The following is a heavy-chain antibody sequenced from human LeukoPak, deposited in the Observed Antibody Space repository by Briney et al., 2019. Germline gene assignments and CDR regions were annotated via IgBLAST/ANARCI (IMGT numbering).Heavy chain of an antibody. CDR3: ARGRSMGYYGSGISGYYYGMDV. CDR1: GFTFSSYA. J-gene: IGHJ6*02. D-gene: IGHD3-10*01. Sequence: PGRSLRLSCAASGFTFSSYAMHWVRQAPGKGLEWVAVISYDGSNKYYADSVKGRFTISRDNSKNTLYLQMNSLRAEDTAVYYCARGRSMGYYGSGISGYYYGMDVWGQGTTVTVSS. CDR2: ISYDGSNK. V-gene: IGHV3-30-3*01.